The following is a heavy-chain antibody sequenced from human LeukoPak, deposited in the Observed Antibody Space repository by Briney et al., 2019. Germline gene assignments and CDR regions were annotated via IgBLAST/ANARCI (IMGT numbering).Heavy chain of an antibody. V-gene: IGHV4-61*02. CDR2: IYNSWTT. CDR1: GDSVSSGSNY. J-gene: IGHJ4*02. D-gene: IGHD2-2*01. CDR3: AKDWGGKSSTREKLAFDY. Sequence: PSQTLSLTCTVSGDSVSSGSNYWSWIRQPAGKGLEWIGRIYNSWTTNYNPSLKSRVTISVDTSKNQFSLKLSSVTAADTAVYYCAKDWGGKSSTREKLAFDYCGQGTLVTVSS.